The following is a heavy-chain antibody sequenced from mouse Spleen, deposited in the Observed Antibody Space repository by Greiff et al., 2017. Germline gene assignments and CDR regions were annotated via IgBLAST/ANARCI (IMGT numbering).Heavy chain of an antibody. CDR3: ARLSTMIRDY. Sequence: VQLQQSGAELVRPGTSVKVSCKASGYAFTNYLIEWVKQRPGQGLEWIGVINPGSGGTNYNEKFKGKATLTADKSSSTAYMQLSSLTSEDSAVYFCARLSTMIRDYWGQGTTLTVSS. J-gene: IGHJ2*01. V-gene: IGHV1-54*01. D-gene: IGHD2-4*01. CDR2: INPGSGGT. CDR1: GYAFTNYL.